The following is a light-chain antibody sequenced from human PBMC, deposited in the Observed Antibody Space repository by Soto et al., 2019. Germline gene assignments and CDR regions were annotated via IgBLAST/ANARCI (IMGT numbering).Light chain of an antibody. CDR1: ESVLYSSNNRNY. V-gene: IGKV4-1*01. CDR2: WAS. CDR3: QQYYSTPRT. Sequence: DIVMTQSPDSLAVSLGERATINCKCSESVLYSSNNRNYLAWYQQKPGQPPKLLIYWASTRESGVPDRFSGSGSGTDFTLTISSLQAEDVAVYSCQQYYSTPRTFGQGTKVEIK. J-gene: IGKJ1*01.